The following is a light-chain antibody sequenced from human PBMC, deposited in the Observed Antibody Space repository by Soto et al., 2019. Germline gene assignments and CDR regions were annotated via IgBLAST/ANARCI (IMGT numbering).Light chain of an antibody. CDR2: LAS. J-gene: IGKJ3*01. CDR1: QSVLYSSNNKNY. Sequence: DIVMTQSPDSLAVSLGERATINCKSSQSVLYSSNNKNYLAWYQQKPGQPPKLLIYLASTRESGVPDRFSGSGSGTDFTLTISSLQAEDVAVYYCQQYYSNIFTFGPGTKVDIK. V-gene: IGKV4-1*01. CDR3: QQYYSNIFT.